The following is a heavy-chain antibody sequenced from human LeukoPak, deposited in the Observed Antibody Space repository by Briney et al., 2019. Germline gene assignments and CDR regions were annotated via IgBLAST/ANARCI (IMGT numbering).Heavy chain of an antibody. D-gene: IGHD3-16*02. CDR1: GFTFSSYE. J-gene: IGHJ4*02. V-gene: IGHV3-48*03. CDR2: ISSSGSTI. Sequence: PGGSLRLSCAASGFTFSSYEMNWVRQAPGKGLEWVSYISSSGSTIYYADSVKGRFTISRDNAKNSLYLQMNSLRAEDTAVYYCAGDRSVDYVWGSYPLDYWGQGTLVTVSS. CDR3: AGDRSVDYVWGSYPLDY.